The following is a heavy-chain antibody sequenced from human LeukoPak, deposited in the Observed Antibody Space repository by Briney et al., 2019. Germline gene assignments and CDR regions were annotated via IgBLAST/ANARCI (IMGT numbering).Heavy chain of an antibody. V-gene: IGHV3-48*02. D-gene: IGHD1-26*01. CDR3: ARVTPTGYYDVDY. J-gene: IGHJ4*02. Sequence: GGSLRLSCAASGFTFSAYNMNWVRQAPGKGLEWFSYISSSRGTIYYADSVKGRFTISRDNAKNSLYLQMNSLRDEDTAVYYCARVTPTGYYDVDYWGQGTLVTVSS. CDR1: GFTFSAYN. CDR2: ISSSRGTI.